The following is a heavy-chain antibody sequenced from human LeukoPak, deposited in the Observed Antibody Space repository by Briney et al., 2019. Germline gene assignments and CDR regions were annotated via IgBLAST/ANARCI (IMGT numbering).Heavy chain of an antibody. CDR1: GFTFSSYG. D-gene: IGHD5-18*01. CDR3: AKDRAMALDY. Sequence: GGSLRLSCAASGFTFSSYGMHWVRQAPGKGLEWVAVISYDGSNKYYADSVKGRFTISRDNFKNTLYLQMNSLRAEDTAVYYCAKDRAMALDYWGQGTLVTVSS. J-gene: IGHJ4*02. CDR2: ISYDGSNK. V-gene: IGHV3-30*18.